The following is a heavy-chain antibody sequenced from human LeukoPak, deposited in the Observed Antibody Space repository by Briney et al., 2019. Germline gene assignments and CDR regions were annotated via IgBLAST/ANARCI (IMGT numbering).Heavy chain of an antibody. V-gene: IGHV3-23*01. J-gene: IGHJ2*01. CDR1: GFTFSIYG. Sequence: GGSLRLSCAASGFTFSIYGMTWVRHAPGKGLEWVSAISGRGGSTYYADSVKGRFTISRDNSKNTLSLQMNSLRAEDTAVYYCAKDLSLWFGELFSNFAVGYFDLWRRGTLVTVSS. CDR2: ISGRGGST. D-gene: IGHD3-10*01. CDR3: AKDLSLWFGELFSNFAVGYFDL.